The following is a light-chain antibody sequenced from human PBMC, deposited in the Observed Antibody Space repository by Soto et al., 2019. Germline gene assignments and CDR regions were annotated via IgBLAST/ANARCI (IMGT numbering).Light chain of an antibody. CDR3: QSFDSSLTAGV. J-gene: IGLJ3*02. V-gene: IGLV1-40*01. Sequence: QSVLTQPPSVSGDPGQRVTISCTGSNSNIGAGYDLHWYQQFPGAAPKLLIFAYTNRPSGVPDRFSGSKSGTSASLAITGLQADDEADYYCQSFDSSLTAGVFGGGTKLTVL. CDR1: NSNIGAGYD. CDR2: AYT.